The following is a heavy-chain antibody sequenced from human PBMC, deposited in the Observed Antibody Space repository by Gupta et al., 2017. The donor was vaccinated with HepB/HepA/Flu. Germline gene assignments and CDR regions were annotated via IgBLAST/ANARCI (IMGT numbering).Heavy chain of an antibody. V-gene: IGHV3-23*01. D-gene: IGHD3-22*01. CDR1: GFPFSSFA. CDR3: AKDPHSYDSSGGI. J-gene: IGHJ3*02. Sequence: EVQLLESGGGLVQPGGSLDLPGPAFGFPFSSFAMGGVRQAPGKGLEWVSAISGSGGSTYYADSVKGRFTISRDNSKNTLYLQMNSLRAEDTAVYYCAKDPHSYDSSGGIWGQGTMVTVSS. CDR2: ISGSGGST.